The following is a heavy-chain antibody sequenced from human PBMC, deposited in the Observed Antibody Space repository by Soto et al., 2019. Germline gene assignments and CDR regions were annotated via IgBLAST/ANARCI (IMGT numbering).Heavy chain of an antibody. V-gene: IGHV4-39*01. CDR2: IFYSGTT. J-gene: IGHJ6*02. CDR1: GGSISSSGYY. D-gene: IGHD3-22*01. Sequence: SETLSLTCTVSGGSISSSGYYWGWIRQSPGKGLEWIGTIFYSGTTYYNPSLESRITISQDTSNNQFSLNLTSVTAADTAVYYCARHYYDSSGYPAPYYHGMDVWGQGTTVTVSS. CDR3: ARHYYDSSGYPAPYYHGMDV.